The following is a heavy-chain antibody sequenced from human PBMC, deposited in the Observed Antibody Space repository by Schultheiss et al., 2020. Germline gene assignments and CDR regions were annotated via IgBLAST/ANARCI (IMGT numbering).Heavy chain of an antibody. V-gene: IGHV5-10-1*01. CDR3: ARGPDIDQPIVYYYYGMDV. CDR1: GYSFTDYW. J-gene: IGHJ6*02. CDR2: IDPSDSYA. D-gene: IGHD2-15*01. Sequence: GESLKISCKGSGYSFTDYWISWVRQMPGKGLEWMGRIDPSDSYANYNPSFQGHVTISADTSFSTAYLQWTSLKASDTAMYFCARGPDIDQPIVYYYYGMDVWGQGTTVTVSS.